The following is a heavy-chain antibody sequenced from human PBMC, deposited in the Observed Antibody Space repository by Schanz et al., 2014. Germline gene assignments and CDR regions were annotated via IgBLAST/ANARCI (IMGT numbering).Heavy chain of an antibody. CDR1: GFTFGDYA. Sequence: EVQLVESGGGLVQPGGSLRLSCAASGFTFGDYAMTWVRQAPGKGLEWVSAINTGVNTYYADSVRGRFTMSRDNSKNTLYLQMSSLRAGDAAVYYCARGLIAAAGGAFDYWGQGTLVAVSA. V-gene: IGHV3-23*04. CDR3: ARGLIAAAGGAFDY. D-gene: IGHD6-13*01. CDR2: INTGVNT. J-gene: IGHJ4*02.